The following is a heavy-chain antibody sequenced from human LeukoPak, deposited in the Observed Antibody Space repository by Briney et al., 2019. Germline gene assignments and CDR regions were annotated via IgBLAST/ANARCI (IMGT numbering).Heavy chain of an antibody. Sequence: GGSLRLACAASGFTFSSSWMHWVRQAPEKGLVWVSRINSDGSSTSYADSVKGRFTISRDNAKNSLYLQMNSLRAEDTAVYYCAGTYYYGSGSYLDINWFDPWGQGTLVTVSS. D-gene: IGHD3-10*01. CDR3: AGTYYYGSGSYLDINWFDP. CDR1: GFTFSSSW. J-gene: IGHJ5*02. CDR2: INSDGSST. V-gene: IGHV3-74*01.